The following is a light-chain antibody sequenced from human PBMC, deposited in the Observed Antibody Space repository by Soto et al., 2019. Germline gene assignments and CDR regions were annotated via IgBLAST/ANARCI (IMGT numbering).Light chain of an antibody. CDR3: QQYNNWPRT. J-gene: IGKJ1*01. Sequence: ESGLTQSPTTLSVPPGERAPLSCRASQSVSSNLAWYQQKPGQAPRLLIYGASTRATGIPARFSGSGSGTEFTLTISSLQSEDFAVYYCQQYNNWPRTFGQGTKVDIK. CDR1: QSVSSN. V-gene: IGKV3-15*01. CDR2: GAS.